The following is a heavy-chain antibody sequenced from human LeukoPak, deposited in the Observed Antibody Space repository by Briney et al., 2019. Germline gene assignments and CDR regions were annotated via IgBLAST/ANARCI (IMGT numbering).Heavy chain of an antibody. D-gene: IGHD3-16*01. J-gene: IGHJ4*02. V-gene: IGHV4-31*03. CDR1: GGSISSSSYY. CDR2: IYYSGST. CDR3: ARVGGYRTLKYYFDY. Sequence: PSETLSLTCTVSGGSISSSSYYWGWIRQPPGKGLEWIGYIYYSGSTYYNPSLKSRVTISVDTSKNQFSLKLSSVTAADTAVYYCARVGGYRTLKYYFDYWGQGTLVTVSS.